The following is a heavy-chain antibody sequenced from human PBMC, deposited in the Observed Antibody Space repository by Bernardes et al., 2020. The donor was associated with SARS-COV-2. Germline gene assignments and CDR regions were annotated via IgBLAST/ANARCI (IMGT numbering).Heavy chain of an antibody. V-gene: IGHV4-30-4*01. CDR1: SRGEYY. Sequence: SRGEYYGSGIRQPPGKGLEWIGYIYYSGSTYYNPSLKSRVTISVDTSKNQFSLKLSSVTAADTAVYYCAREIFAITIFGVVTRWFDPWGQGTLVTVSS. CDR3: AREIFAITIFGVVTRWFDP. CDR2: IYYSGST. J-gene: IGHJ5*02. D-gene: IGHD3-3*01.